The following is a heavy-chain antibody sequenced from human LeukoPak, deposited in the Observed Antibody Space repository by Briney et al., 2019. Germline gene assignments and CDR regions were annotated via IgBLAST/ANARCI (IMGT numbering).Heavy chain of an antibody. V-gene: IGHV4-4*07. CDR2: IYTSGST. D-gene: IGHD5-24*01. CDR1: GGSISSYY. Sequence: SETLSLTCTVSGGSISSYYWSWIRQPAGKGLEWIGRIYTSGSTNYNPSLKSRVTMSVDTSKNQSSLKLSSVTAADTAVYYCARGGSSRWLDAFDIWGQGTMVTVSS. J-gene: IGHJ3*02. CDR3: ARGGSSRWLDAFDI.